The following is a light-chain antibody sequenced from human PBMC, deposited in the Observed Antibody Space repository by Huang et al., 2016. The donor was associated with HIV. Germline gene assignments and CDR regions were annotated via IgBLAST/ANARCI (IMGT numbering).Light chain of an antibody. V-gene: IGKV3-15*01. CDR2: GAS. J-gene: IGKJ1*01. CDR1: QSLGDN. Sequence: EIVVTQSPATVSVSPGERATLSCRASQSLGDNVAWYQQKPGQAPKLLLYGASMRATGIPARFSGSGSGTEFTLTISSLQSEDFAVYYCHQYNNWPPAWTFGQGTKVEIK. CDR3: HQYNNWPPAWT.